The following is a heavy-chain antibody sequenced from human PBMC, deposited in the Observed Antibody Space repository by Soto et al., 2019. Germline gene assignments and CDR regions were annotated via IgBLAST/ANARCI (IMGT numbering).Heavy chain of an antibody. V-gene: IGHV3-7*03. CDR1: GFTFSSHW. D-gene: IGHD2-8*01. CDR3: ATSMRHTLNP. Sequence: EVQVVESGGGLVQPGGSLRLSCAASGFTFSSHWMTWVRQVPGKGLEWVANINQDGSDQYYVDSVKGRFTISRDNAKNSRCLPMNLLRVEDKAVYYCATSMRHTLNPWGQGTLVNVS. CDR2: INQDGSDQ. J-gene: IGHJ5*02.